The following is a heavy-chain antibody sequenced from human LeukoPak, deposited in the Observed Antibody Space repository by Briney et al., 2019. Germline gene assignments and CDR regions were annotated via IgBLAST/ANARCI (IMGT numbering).Heavy chain of an antibody. CDR2: INSDGSST. CDR3: ARVLAGEAYFDY. J-gene: IGHJ4*02. V-gene: IGHV3-74*01. D-gene: IGHD6-19*01. CDR1: GFTFSSYW. Sequence: GSLRLSCAASGFTFSSYWMHWVRQAPGKGLVWVSRINSDGSSTSYADSVKGRFTISRDNAKSTLYLQMNSLRAEDTAVYYCARVLAGEAYFDYWGQGTLVTVSS.